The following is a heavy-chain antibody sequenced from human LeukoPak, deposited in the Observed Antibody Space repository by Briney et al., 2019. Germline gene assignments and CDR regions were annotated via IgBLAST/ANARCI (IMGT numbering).Heavy chain of an antibody. CDR3: ARVLDSSGPSDY. CDR2: IIPIFGTA. J-gene: IGHJ4*02. V-gene: IGHV1-69*13. D-gene: IGHD6-19*01. CDR1: GGTFSSYA. Sequence: SVKVSCKASGGTFSSYAISWVRQAPGQGLEWMGGIIPIFGTANYAQKFQGRVTITADESMSTAYMELSSLRSEDTAVYYCARVLDSSGPSDYWGQGTLVTVSS.